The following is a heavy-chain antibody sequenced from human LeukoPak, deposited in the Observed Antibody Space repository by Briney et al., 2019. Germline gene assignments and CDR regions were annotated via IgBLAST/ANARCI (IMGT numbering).Heavy chain of an antibody. CDR2: MNPNSGNT. V-gene: IGHV1-8*02. J-gene: IGHJ4*02. CDR1: GYTFTTYD. D-gene: IGHD3-10*01. CDR3: ARDYGSGRFDY. Sequence: ASVKVSCKASGYTFTTYDIHWLRQATGQGLEWMGWMNPNSGNTGYAQKFQGRVTMTRNTSISTAYMELSSLRSEDTAVYYCARDYGSGRFDYWGQGTLVTVSS.